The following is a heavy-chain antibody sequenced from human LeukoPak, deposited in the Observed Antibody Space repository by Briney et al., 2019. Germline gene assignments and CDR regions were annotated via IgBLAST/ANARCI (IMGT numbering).Heavy chain of an antibody. CDR1: GFTFSIYN. J-gene: IGHJ4*02. V-gene: IGHV3-21*01. D-gene: IGHD4-17*01. CDR3: ARLATTVTTPFDY. Sequence: GGSLRLSCTASGFTFSIYNMNWVRQAPGKGLEWVSSISSSSSYIYYADSVKGRFTISRDNAKNSLYLQMNSLRAEDTAVYYCARLATTVTTPFDYWGQGTLVTVSS. CDR2: ISSSSSYI.